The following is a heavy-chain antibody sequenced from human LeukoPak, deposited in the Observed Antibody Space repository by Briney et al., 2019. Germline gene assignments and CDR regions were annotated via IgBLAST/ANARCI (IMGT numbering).Heavy chain of an antibody. CDR2: ISGSGDST. V-gene: IGHV3-23*01. CDR1: GFTFSSYA. CDR3: AKDRPVWELRSGHAFDI. J-gene: IGHJ3*02. D-gene: IGHD1-26*01. Sequence: PGGSLRLSCAASGFTFSSYAMSWVRQAPGKGLEWVSTISGSGDSTYYADSVKGRFTISRDNSKNTLYLQMNSLRAEDTAVYYCAKDRPVWELRSGHAFDIWGQGTMVTVSS.